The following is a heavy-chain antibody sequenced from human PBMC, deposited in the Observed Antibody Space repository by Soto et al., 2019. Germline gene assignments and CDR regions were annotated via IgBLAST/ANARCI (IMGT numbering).Heavy chain of an antibody. D-gene: IGHD2-15*01. CDR2: IYYSGST. J-gene: IGHJ3*02. CDR3: ASPGGSDGGGAFDI. V-gene: IGHV4-30-4*01. Sequence: QVQLQESGPGLVKPSQTLSLTCTVSGGSISSGDYYWSWIRQPPGKGLERIGYIYYSGSTYYNPSLKSRVTISVDTSKNQFSMKLSSVTDADTAVYYCASPGGSDGGGAFDIWGQVTMVTVSS. CDR1: GGSISSGDYY.